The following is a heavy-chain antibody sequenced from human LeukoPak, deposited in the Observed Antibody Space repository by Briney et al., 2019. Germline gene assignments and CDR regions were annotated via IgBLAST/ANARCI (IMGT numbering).Heavy chain of an antibody. CDR1: GFTFSGYG. Sequence: GGSLRLSCAASGFTFSGYGMSWVRQAPGKGLEWVSGISGRGDNTDYADSVKGRFTISRDNSKNTLYLQMNSLGAEDTAVYYCAKGWPVAGTGGPGGTFDYWGQGTLVTVSS. J-gene: IGHJ4*02. CDR3: AKGWPVAGTGGPGGTFDY. V-gene: IGHV3-23*01. CDR2: ISGRGDNT. D-gene: IGHD6-19*01.